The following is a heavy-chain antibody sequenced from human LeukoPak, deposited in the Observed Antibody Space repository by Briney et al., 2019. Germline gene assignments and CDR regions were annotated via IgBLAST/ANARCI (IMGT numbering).Heavy chain of an antibody. J-gene: IGHJ5*02. D-gene: IGHD3-16*02. CDR3: ARGGSYRYEDEYNWFDP. CDR2: IHHSGST. V-gene: IGHV4-59*08. Sequence: SETLSLTCTVSGGSISSYYWSWIRQPPGKGLEWIGYIHHSGSTNYSPSLKSRVTISVDTSKNQFSLKLSSVTAADTAVYYCARGGSYRYEDEYNWFDPWGQGTLVTVSS. CDR1: GGSISSYY.